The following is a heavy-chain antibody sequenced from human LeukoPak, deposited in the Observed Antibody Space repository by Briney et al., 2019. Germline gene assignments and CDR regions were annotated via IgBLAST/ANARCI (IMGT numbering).Heavy chain of an antibody. J-gene: IGHJ4*02. CDR3: AKDRWDSGYDNFDY. V-gene: IGHV3-23*01. CDR2: ISGSGGST. D-gene: IGHD5-12*01. CDR1: GFTFSSYA. Sequence: GGSLRLSCAASGFTFSSYAMTWVRQAPGKGLKWVSAISGSGGSTYYADSVKGRFTISRDNSKNTLYLQMNSLRAEDTAVYYCAKDRWDSGYDNFDYWGQGTLVTVSS.